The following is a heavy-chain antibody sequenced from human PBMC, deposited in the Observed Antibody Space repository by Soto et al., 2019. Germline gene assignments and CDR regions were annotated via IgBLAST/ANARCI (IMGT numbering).Heavy chain of an antibody. Sequence: QVQLVQSGAEVKKPGSSVKVSCKASGGTFSSYAISWVRQAPGQGLEWMGGIIPIFGTANYAQKFQGRVTITADKSPRTAYMELSSLRSEDTAVYYCAREGGITIFGSHAFDIWGQGTMVTVSS. D-gene: IGHD3-3*01. J-gene: IGHJ3*02. CDR3: AREGGITIFGSHAFDI. CDR2: IIPIFGTA. V-gene: IGHV1-69*06. CDR1: GGTFSSYA.